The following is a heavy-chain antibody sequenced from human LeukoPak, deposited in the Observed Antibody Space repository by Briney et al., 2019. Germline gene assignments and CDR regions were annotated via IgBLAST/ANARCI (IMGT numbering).Heavy chain of an antibody. CDR2: ISASGAST. CDR1: GFTFSTHA. Sequence: GGSLRLSCAASGFTFSTHAMGWVRQAPGKGLEWVSGISASGASTYSADSVKGRFTISRDNSKNTLYLQLKSLRAEDTAAYYCARHYYASQSPFDCWGQGTLDTVSS. CDR3: ARHYYASQSPFDC. J-gene: IGHJ4*02. D-gene: IGHD3-10*01. V-gene: IGHV3-23*01.